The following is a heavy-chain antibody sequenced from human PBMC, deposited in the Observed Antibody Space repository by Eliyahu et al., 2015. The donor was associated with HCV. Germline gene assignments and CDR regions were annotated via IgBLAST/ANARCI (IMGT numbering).Heavy chain of an antibody. CDR2: IHYSGST. J-gene: IGHJ5*02. D-gene: IGHD6-19*01. CDR1: GGSITXXY. Sequence: QVQPQESGPGLVKPSETLSLTCTXSGGSITXXYWSWIRQPPGKGLEWIGYIHYSGSTNYNPSLKSRVTISIDTSKNQFSLNLTSVTAADTAMYYCASGGGGIAVTGTGGWFDPWGQGTLVTVSS. CDR3: ASGGGGIAVTGTGGWFDP. V-gene: IGHV4-59*01.